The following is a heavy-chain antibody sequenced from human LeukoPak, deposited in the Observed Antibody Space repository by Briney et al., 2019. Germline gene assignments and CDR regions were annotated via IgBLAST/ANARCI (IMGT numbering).Heavy chain of an antibody. CDR3: ANGKISGWSNYFDY. CDR2: IRGSGDTT. CDR1: GFTFSSYA. V-gene: IGHV3-23*01. J-gene: IGHJ4*02. Sequence: PGGSLRLSCAASGFTFSSYAMSWVRHTPGKGLEWVSAIRGSGDTTFYADSVKGRFTISRDNSENTVYLQMNSLRAEDTAVYYCANGKISGWSNYFDYWGQGTLVTASS. D-gene: IGHD6-19*01.